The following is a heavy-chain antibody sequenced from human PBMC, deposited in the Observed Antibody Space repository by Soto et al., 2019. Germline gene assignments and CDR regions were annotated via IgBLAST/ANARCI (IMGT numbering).Heavy chain of an antibody. D-gene: IGHD3-22*01. Sequence: GGAPRLSCASSGLTFSSYSMNLVRPAPGKGLEWVSSISSSSSYIYYADSVKGRFTISRDNAKNSLYLQMNSLRAEDTAVYYCARAPYYYDSSGYWAYWGQGTLVTVSS. CDR1: GLTFSSYS. CDR3: ARAPYYYDSSGYWAY. CDR2: ISSSSSYI. V-gene: IGHV3-21*01. J-gene: IGHJ4*02.